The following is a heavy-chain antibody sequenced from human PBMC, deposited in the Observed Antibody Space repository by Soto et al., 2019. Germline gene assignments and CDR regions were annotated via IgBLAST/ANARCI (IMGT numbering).Heavy chain of an antibody. CDR2: INQDGSEK. D-gene: IGHD6-19*01. Sequence: GGSLRLSCAASGFTFSDVWMSWVRQAPGKGLEWVANINQDGSEKYYVDSVKGRFTISRDDAKNSLYLQMNSLRADDTAVYYCARGYNSGFDYWGQGTLVTVSS. V-gene: IGHV3-7*04. CDR3: ARGYNSGFDY. J-gene: IGHJ4*02. CDR1: GFTFSDVW.